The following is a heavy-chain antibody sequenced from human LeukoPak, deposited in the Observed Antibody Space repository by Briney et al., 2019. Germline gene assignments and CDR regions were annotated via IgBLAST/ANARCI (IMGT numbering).Heavy chain of an antibody. J-gene: IGHJ4*02. D-gene: IGHD3-3*01. CDR1: GGSISSGSYY. Sequence: SETLSLTCTVSGGSISSGSYYWSWIRQPAGKGLEWIGRIYTSGSTNYSPSLKSRVTISVDTSKNQFSLKLSSVTAADTAVYYCARRGGGPLDFWSGYFDYWGQGTLVTVSS. V-gene: IGHV4-61*02. CDR2: IYTSGST. CDR3: ARRGGGPLDFWSGYFDY.